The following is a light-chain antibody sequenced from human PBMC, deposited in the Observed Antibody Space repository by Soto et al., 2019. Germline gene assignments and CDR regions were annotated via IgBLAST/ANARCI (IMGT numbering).Light chain of an antibody. J-gene: IGLJ1*01. CDR2: DNV. Sequence: QSVLTQPPSVSATPGQKVTNSCSGSGSNLGRNYVSWYQQLPGTAPKLLIYDNVYRFSGIPDRFSASKSGTSATLGITGLQTGDEGDYYCGSWDNILRAYVFGTGTKVTVL. CDR1: GSNLGRNY. V-gene: IGLV1-51*01. CDR3: GSWDNILRAYV.